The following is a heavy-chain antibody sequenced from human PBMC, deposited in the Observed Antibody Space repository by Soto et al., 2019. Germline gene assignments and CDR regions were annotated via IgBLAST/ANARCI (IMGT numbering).Heavy chain of an antibody. D-gene: IGHD6-19*01. CDR2: ISYDGSNK. V-gene: IGHV3-30*18. CDR3: AKELADYSSGWYKWYFDL. Sequence: GGSLRLSCAASGFTFSSYGMHWVRQAPGKGLEWVAVISYDGSNKYYADSVKGRFTISRDNSKNTLYLQMNSLRAEDTAVYYCAKELADYSSGWYKWYFDLWGRGTLVTVSS. CDR1: GFTFSSYG. J-gene: IGHJ2*01.